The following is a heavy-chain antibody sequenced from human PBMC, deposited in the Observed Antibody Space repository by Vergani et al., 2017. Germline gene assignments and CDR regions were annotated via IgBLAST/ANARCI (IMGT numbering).Heavy chain of an antibody. J-gene: IGHJ4*02. CDR1: GFTFSNAW. CDR3: TSGDYSTFDY. Sequence: EVQLVESGGGLVKPGGSLRLSCAASGFTFSNAWMSWVRQAPGKGLEWVGRIKRKTDGGTTDYAEPVKGRFTISRDDSKNTLYLQMNSLKTEDTAVYYCTSGDYSTFDYWGQGTLVTVSS. V-gene: IGHV3-15*01. D-gene: IGHD4-11*01. CDR2: IKRKTDGGTT.